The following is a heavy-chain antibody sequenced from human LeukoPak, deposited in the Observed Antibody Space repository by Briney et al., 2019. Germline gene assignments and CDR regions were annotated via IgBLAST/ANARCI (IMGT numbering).Heavy chain of an antibody. Sequence: ASVKVSCKASGYTFTTYALNWVRQATGQGLEWMGWMNPNSGNTGYAQKFQGRVTMTRNTSISTAYMELSSLRSEDTAVYYCARHNDILTGYSLNWWGQGTLVTVSS. CDR3: ARHNDILTGYSLNW. J-gene: IGHJ4*02. CDR1: GYTFTTYA. V-gene: IGHV1-8*02. D-gene: IGHD3-9*01. CDR2: MNPNSGNT.